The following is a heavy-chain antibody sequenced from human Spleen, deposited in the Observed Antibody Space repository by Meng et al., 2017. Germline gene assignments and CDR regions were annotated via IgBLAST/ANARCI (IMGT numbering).Heavy chain of an antibody. J-gene: IGHJ4*02. CDR1: GGTLSSYA. Sequence: VRSWAEVEKPGHSVKCSFKASGGTLSSYAISWVRQAPGQGLEWMGGIIPIFGTANYAQKFQGRVTITADESTSTAYMELSSLRSEDTAVYYCAVHYCSGGSCYPDYWGQGTLVTVSS. CDR2: IIPIFGTA. V-gene: IGHV1-69*01. D-gene: IGHD2-15*01. CDR3: AVHYCSGGSCYPDY.